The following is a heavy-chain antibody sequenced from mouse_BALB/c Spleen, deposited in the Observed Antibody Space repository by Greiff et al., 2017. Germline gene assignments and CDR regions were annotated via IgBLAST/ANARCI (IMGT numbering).Heavy chain of an antibody. CDR3: ARAYYYGSSYGYFDV. Sequence: EVQGVESGGGLVQPGGSLKLSCAASGFTFSSYGMSWVRQTPDKRLELVATINSNGGSTYYPDSVKGRFTISRDNAKNTLYLQMSSLKSEDTAMYYCARAYYYGSSYGYFDVWGAGTTVTVSS. CDR1: GFTFSSYG. CDR2: INSNGGST. J-gene: IGHJ1*01. V-gene: IGHV5-6-3*01. D-gene: IGHD1-1*01.